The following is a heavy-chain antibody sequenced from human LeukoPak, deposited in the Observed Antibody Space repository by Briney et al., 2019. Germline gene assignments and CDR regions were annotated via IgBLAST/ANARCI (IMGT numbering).Heavy chain of an antibody. CDR3: ARQDGGDYFDY. V-gene: IGHV4-39*01. CDR2: IYYSGST. J-gene: IGHJ4*02. CDR1: GGSISSRSYY. D-gene: IGHD3-16*01. Sequence: PSETLSLTCTVSGGSISSRSYYWGWIRQPPGKGLEWIGSIYYSGSTYCNPSLKSRVTISVDTSKNQFSLKLSSVTAADTSVYYCARQDGGDYFDYWGQGTLVTVSS.